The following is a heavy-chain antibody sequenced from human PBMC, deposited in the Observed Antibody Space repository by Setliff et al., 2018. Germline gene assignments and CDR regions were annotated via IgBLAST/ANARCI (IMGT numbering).Heavy chain of an antibody. CDR1: GFTYTTYG. Sequence: GGSLRLSCVASGFTYTTYGIHWVRQAPGKGLEWVALIWYDGSNKYYADSVKGRFTISRDNSKNTVYLQMNSLRAEDTAVYYCAKRGPYCSGGTCHYYFDYWGQGTLVTVSS. CDR2: IWYDGSNK. CDR3: AKRGPYCSGGTCHYYFDY. J-gene: IGHJ4*02. D-gene: IGHD2-15*01. V-gene: IGHV3-33*03.